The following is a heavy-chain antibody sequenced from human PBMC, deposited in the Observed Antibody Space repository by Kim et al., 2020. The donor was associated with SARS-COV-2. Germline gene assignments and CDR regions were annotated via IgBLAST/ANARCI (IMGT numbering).Heavy chain of an antibody. Sequence: SQTLSLTCAISGDSVSSNSAAWNWIRQSPSRGLEWLGRTYYRSKWYNDYAVSVKSRITINPDTSKNQFSLQLNSVTPEDTAVYYCARTPGREQLALNRYYYYGMDVWGQGTTVTVSS. V-gene: IGHV6-1*01. CDR3: ARTPGREQLALNRYYYYGMDV. CDR2: TYYRSKWYN. D-gene: IGHD6-13*01. CDR1: GDSVSSNSAA. J-gene: IGHJ6*02.